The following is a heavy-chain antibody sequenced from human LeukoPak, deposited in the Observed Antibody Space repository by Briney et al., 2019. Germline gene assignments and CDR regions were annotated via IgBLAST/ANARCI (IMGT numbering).Heavy chain of an antibody. Sequence: ASQTLSLTCTVSGGSISSGSYYWSWIRQPAGKGLEWIGRIYTSGSTNYNPSLKSRVTISVDTSKNQFSLKLSSVTAADTAVYYCAREVPGWFGKRNMDVWGKGTTVTISS. CDR3: AREVPGWFGKRNMDV. D-gene: IGHD3-10*01. CDR1: GGSISSGSYY. CDR2: IYTSGST. J-gene: IGHJ6*03. V-gene: IGHV4-61*02.